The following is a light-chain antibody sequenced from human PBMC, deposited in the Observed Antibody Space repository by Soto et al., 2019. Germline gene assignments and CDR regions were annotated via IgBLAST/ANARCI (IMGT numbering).Light chain of an antibody. CDR2: DNS. Sequence: QSVLTQPPSASGAPGQRVTISCTGNSSNIGAGFDVHWYQQLPGTAPKLLIYDNSNRPSGVPDRFSGSKSGTSASLAITGLQAEDGTDYYCQSYDSRLSAVVFGGGTKLTVL. CDR3: QSYDSRLSAVV. CDR1: SSNIGAGFD. V-gene: IGLV1-40*01. J-gene: IGLJ2*01.